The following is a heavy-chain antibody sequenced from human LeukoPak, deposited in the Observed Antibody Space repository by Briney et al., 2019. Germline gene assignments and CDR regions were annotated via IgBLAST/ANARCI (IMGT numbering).Heavy chain of an antibody. J-gene: IGHJ3*02. CDR3: ARDQDQLGAFDI. V-gene: IGHV4-39*07. CDR2: IYDGGIIYDSGST. D-gene: IGHD1-1*01. Sequence: SETLSLTCTVSGGSISSSSYYWGWIRQPPGKGLEWIGSIYDGGIIYDSGSTYYNPSLKSRVTISVDTSKNQFSLKLSSVTAADTAVYYCARDQDQLGAFDIWGQGTMVTVSS. CDR1: GGSISSSSYY.